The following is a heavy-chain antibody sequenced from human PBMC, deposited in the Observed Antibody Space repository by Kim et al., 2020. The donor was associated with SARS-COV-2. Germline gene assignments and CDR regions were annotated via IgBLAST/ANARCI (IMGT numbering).Heavy chain of an antibody. CDR3: VRGSDYGPFYFDS. Sequence: SETLSLTCSVSRGSISSGGYYWSWFRQHPGKALEWLGHIYFTGDTKSSPSVKSRLSISVDKSKNEYSLTLTSVTAADTAVYYCVRGSDYGPFYFDSWGRGTRITVS. CDR2: IYFTGDT. CDR1: RGSISSGGYY. D-gene: IGHD4-17*01. V-gene: IGHV4-31*03. J-gene: IGHJ4*02.